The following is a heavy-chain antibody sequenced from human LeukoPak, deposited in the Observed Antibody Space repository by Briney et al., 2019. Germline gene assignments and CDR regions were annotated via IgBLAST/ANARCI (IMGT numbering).Heavy chain of an antibody. V-gene: IGHV3-30*02. CDR3: ARDGVEFYNWFDP. Sequence: PGGSLRLSCAASGFTFRSYGMHWVRQAPGKGLEWVAFIRYDGNNKYYADSVKGRFTISRDNAKNTLYLQMNSLRAEDTAVYYCARDGVEFYNWFDPWGQGTLVTVSS. J-gene: IGHJ5*02. CDR1: GFTFRSYG. D-gene: IGHD2-21*01. CDR2: IRYDGNNK.